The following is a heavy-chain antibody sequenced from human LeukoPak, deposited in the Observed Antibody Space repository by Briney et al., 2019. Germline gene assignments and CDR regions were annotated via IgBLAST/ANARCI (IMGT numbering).Heavy chain of an antibody. CDR1: GGTFSSYA. D-gene: IGHD3-22*01. V-gene: IGHV1-69*04. CDR3: ARTYYYDSSGYY. CDR2: IIPILGIA. J-gene: IGHJ4*02. Sequence: SVKVSCKASGGTFSSYAISWVRQAPGQGLEWMGRIIPILGIANYAQKFQGRVTITADKSTSTAYMELSSLRSGDTAVYYCARTYYYDSSGYYWGQGTLVTVSS.